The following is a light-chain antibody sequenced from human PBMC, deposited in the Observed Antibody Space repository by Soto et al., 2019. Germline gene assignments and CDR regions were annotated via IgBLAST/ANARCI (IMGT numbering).Light chain of an antibody. CDR1: QSISSW. CDR3: QQYNSYPRT. V-gene: IGKV1-5*03. Sequence: DIQMTQSPSTLSASVGDRVTITCRARQSISSWLDWYQQKPGKAPNLLIYKASSLESGVPSRFSGSGSGTEFTLTNSSLQPDEFATYYCQQYNSYPRTFGGGTKVEIK. J-gene: IGKJ4*01. CDR2: KAS.